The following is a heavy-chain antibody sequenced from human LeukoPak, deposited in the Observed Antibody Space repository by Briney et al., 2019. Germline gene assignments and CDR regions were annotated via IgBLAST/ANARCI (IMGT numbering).Heavy chain of an antibody. CDR2: IIPILGIA. D-gene: IGHD3-3*01. CDR3: ARVYGGSGYAFDI. V-gene: IGHV1-69*02. CDR1: GGTFSSYT. Sequence: SVKVSCKAPGGTFSSYTISWVRQAPGQGLEWMGRIIPILGIANYAQKFQGRVTITADKSTSTAYMELSSLRSEDTAVYYCARVYGGSGYAFDIWGQGTMVTVSS. J-gene: IGHJ3*02.